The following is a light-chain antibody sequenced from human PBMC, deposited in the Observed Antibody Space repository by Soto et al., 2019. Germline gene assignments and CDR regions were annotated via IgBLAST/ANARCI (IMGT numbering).Light chain of an antibody. CDR3: FLSYSGARPVV. Sequence: QAVVPQEHSLTVSPGGKVTLTCDSSTGPVTSGHWPYWLQQTPSQAPRTLIYDKSKKHSCTHARFSGSLLGGKAALTLSGAQAEDEADYYCFLSYSGARPVVFGGGTKVTVL. J-gene: IGLJ2*01. CDR2: DKS. V-gene: IGLV7-46*01. CDR1: TGPVTSGHW.